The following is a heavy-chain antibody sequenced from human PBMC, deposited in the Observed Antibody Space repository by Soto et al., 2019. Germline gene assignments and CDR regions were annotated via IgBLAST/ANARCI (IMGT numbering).Heavy chain of an antibody. CDR1: GGSFSGYY. CDR2: INHSGST. D-gene: IGHD3-3*01. CDR3: AREANVLRFFSSNGMAV. V-gene: IGHV4-34*01. J-gene: IGHJ6*02. Sequence: NPSETLSLTCAVYGGSFSGYYWSWIRQPPGKGLEWIGEINHSGSTNYNPSLKSRVTISVDTSKNQFSLKLSSVTAADTAVYYCAREANVLRFFSSNGMAVWGQRTTDTVS.